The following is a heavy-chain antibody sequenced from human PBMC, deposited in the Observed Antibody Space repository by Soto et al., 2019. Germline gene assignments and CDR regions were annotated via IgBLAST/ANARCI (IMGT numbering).Heavy chain of an antibody. CDR2: INHSGST. CDR1: GGSFSGYY. V-gene: IGHV4-34*01. CDR3: ARHRLWFGESTPFDY. J-gene: IGHJ4*02. Sequence: ETLSLTCAVYGGSFSGYYWSWIRQPPGKGLEWIGEINHSGSTNYNPSLKSRVTISVDTSKNQFSLKLSSVTAADTAVYYCARHRLWFGESTPFDYWGQRTLVTVSS. D-gene: IGHD3-10*01.